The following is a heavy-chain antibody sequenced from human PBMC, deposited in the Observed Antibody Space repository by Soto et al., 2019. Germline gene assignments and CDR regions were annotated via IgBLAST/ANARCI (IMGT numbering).Heavy chain of an antibody. CDR3: ARGPVVAATEFDY. V-gene: IGHV4-59*08. D-gene: IGHD2-15*01. CDR1: GGSISSYY. J-gene: IGHJ4*02. Sequence: QVQLQESGPGLVKPSEALSLTCTVSGGSISSYYWSWIRQPPGKGLEWIGYIYYSGSTNYNPSLKSRVTISVDTSKNQFSLKLRSVTAADTAVYYCARGPVVAATEFDYWGQGTLVTVSS. CDR2: IYYSGST.